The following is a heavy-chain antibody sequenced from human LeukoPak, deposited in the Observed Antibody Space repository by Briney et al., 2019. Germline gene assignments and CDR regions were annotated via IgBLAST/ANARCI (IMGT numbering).Heavy chain of an antibody. CDR3: ARGGYCTNGVCPTLDY. CDR2: INPSGGST. Sequence: ASVKVSCKASGYTFTSYYMHWVRQAPGQGPEWMGIINPSGGSTSYAQKFQGRVTMTRDTSTSTVYMELSSLRSEDTAVYYCARGGYCTNGVCPTLDYWGQGTLVTVSS. D-gene: IGHD2-8*01. CDR1: GYTFTSYY. V-gene: IGHV1-46*01. J-gene: IGHJ4*02.